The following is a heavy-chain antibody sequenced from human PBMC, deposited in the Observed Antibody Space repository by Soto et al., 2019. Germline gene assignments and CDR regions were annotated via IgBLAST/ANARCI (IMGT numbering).Heavy chain of an antibody. D-gene: IGHD5-12*01. V-gene: IGHV4-30-4*01. J-gene: IGHJ6*02. CDR1: GASISSGDYY. CDR2: IYYSGTT. Sequence: SETLSLTCSVSGASISSGDYYWTWIRQPPGKGLEWIGYIYYSGTTYYNPSLKSRVSISLDTSKNRFSLKLTSVTAADTGVYYCALRFGTAWGQGTTVTVSS. CDR3: ALRFGTA.